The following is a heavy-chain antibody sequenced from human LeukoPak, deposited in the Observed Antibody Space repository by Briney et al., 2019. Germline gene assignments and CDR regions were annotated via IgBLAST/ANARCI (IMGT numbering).Heavy chain of an antibody. CDR3: ARDGSLVYYYDSSGRYYFDY. CDR2: IIPILGIA. D-gene: IGHD3-22*01. V-gene: IGHV1-69*04. J-gene: IGHJ4*02. CDR1: GGTFSSYA. Sequence: GASVKVSCKAPGGTFSSYAISWVRQAPGQGLEWMGRIIPILGIANYAQKFQGRVTITADKSTSTAYMEVSSLRSADTAVYYCARDGSLVYYYDSSGRYYFDYWGQGTLVTVSS.